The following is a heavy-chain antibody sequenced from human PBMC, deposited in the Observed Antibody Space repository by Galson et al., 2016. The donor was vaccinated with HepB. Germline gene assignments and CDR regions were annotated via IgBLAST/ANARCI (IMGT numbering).Heavy chain of an antibody. CDR2: VHYSGTT. CDR3: ARDGRAWVGLDV. V-gene: IGHV4-61*03. Sequence: ETLSLTCTVSGGSISSGDYYWSWIRQPPGKGLEWIGYVHYSGTTNYNPSLKSRVSISIDTSKTHFSLRLTSLTAADTAIYFCARDGRAWVGLDVWGQGTTVTVSS. D-gene: IGHD3/OR15-3a*01. J-gene: IGHJ6*02. CDR1: GGSISSGDYY.